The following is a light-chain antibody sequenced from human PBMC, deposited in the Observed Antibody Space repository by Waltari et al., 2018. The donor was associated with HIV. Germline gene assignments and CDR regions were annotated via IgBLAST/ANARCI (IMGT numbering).Light chain of an antibody. V-gene: IGLV2-8*01. CDR2: AVT. CDR1: SSDVGAYNY. CDR3: SSYADSDTPVV. J-gene: IGLJ2*01. Sequence: QSALAQPPSASGSAGQSVTISCTGTSSDVGAYNYVSWYQQHPGKSPKLLMYAVTNRPSGVPDRCSGSKSGNTASLTVSGLQGEDEADYYCSSYADSDTPVVFGGGTKLTVL.